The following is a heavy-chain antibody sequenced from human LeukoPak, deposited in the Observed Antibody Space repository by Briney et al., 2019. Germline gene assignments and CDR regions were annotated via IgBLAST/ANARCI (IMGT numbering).Heavy chain of an antibody. CDR2: IYYSGSS. CDR3: ARDQGIAAAVISSSFDS. V-gene: IGHV4-39*07. Sequence: SETLSLTCTVSGGSISSSSYYWGWIRQPPGKGLEWIGSIYYSGSSYYNPSLKSRVTISVDTSKNQFSLKLSSVTAADTAVYYCARDQGIAAAVISSSFDSWGQGTLVTVSS. J-gene: IGHJ5*01. CDR1: GGSISSSSYY. D-gene: IGHD6-25*01.